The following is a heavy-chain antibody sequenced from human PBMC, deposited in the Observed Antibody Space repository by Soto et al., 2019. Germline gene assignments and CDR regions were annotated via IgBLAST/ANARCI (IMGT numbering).Heavy chain of an antibody. V-gene: IGHV3-21*01. D-gene: IGHD1-26*01. CDR3: AREVGALPGYYYYGMDV. CDR2: ISSSSSYI. CDR1: GFTFSSYS. J-gene: IGHJ6*02. Sequence: GGSLRLSCAASGFTFSSYSMNWFRQAPGKGLEWVSSISSSSSYIYYADSVKGRFTISRDNAKNSLYLQMNSLRAEDTAVYYCAREVGALPGYYYYGMDVWGQGTTVTVSS.